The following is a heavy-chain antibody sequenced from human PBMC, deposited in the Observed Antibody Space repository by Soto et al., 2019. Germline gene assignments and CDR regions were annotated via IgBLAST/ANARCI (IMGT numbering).Heavy chain of an antibody. Sequence: SETLSLTCTVSGGSISSSSYYWGWIRQPPGKGLEWIGGIYYSGSTYYNPSLKSRVTISVDTSKNQFSLKLSSVTAADTAVYYCARGTSGYDWGGYYYYYGMDVWGQGTTVTRLL. CDR3: ARGTSGYDWGGYYYYYGMDV. V-gene: IGHV4-39*01. CDR1: GGSISSSSYY. D-gene: IGHD5-12*01. CDR2: IYYSGST. J-gene: IGHJ6*02.